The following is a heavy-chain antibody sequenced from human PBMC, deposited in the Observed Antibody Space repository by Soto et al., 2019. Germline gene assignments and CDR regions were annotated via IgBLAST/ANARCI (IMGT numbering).Heavy chain of an antibody. D-gene: IGHD3-22*01. Sequence: QVQLQQWGAGLLKPSETLSLTCAVYGGSFSGYYWSWIRQPPGKGLEWIGEINHSGSTNYNPSLKGRVTIAVDTAKNQFSLKLSSVTAAEPAVYYCARGARRRYYYDSSGYYHYYFDYWGQGTLVTVSS. J-gene: IGHJ4*02. CDR3: ARGARRRYYYDSSGYYHYYFDY. CDR1: GGSFSGYY. V-gene: IGHV4-34*01. CDR2: INHSGST.